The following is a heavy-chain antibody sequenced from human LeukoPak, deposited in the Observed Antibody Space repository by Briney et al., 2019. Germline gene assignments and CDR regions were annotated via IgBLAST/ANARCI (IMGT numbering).Heavy chain of an antibody. D-gene: IGHD3-10*01. CDR1: GFTFSSYS. V-gene: IGHV3-21*01. Sequence: GGSLRPSCAASGFTFSSYSMNWVRQAPGKGLEWVSSISSSSSYIYYADSVKGRFTISRDNAKNSLYLQMNSLRAEDTAVYYCARDDGSGSYVYFDYWGQGTLVTVSS. CDR3: ARDDGSGSYVYFDY. CDR2: ISSSSSYI. J-gene: IGHJ4*02.